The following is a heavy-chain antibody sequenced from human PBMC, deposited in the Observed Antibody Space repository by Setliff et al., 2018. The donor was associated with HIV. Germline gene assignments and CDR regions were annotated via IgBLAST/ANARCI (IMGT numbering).Heavy chain of an antibody. CDR2: IRSKAHGGTT. CDR3: TRSNWGSTPDFDY. Sequence: PGGSLRLSCITSGFTFGDYAMSWFRQAPGKGLEWVGFIRSKAHGGTTEYAASVEVRFIISRDDSKSIAYLQMNSLKTEDTAVYYCTRSNWGSTPDFDYWGQGTMVT. D-gene: IGHD7-27*01. CDR1: GFTFGDYA. J-gene: IGHJ4*02. V-gene: IGHV3-49*03.